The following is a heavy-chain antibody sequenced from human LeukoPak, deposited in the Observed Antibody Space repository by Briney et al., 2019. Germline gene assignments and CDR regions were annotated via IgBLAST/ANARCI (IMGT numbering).Heavy chain of an antibody. J-gene: IGHJ4*02. Sequence: PGGSLRLSCAASGFTFNNYAMSWVRQAPGKGLEWVSYISSSGGTMYYADSVKGRLTISRDNAKNSLYLQMNSLRAEDTAVYYCARVGSLVHYFDYWGQGTLVTVSS. V-gene: IGHV3-48*03. CDR3: ARVGSLVHYFDY. CDR2: ISSSGGTM. D-gene: IGHD2-8*02. CDR1: GFTFNNYA.